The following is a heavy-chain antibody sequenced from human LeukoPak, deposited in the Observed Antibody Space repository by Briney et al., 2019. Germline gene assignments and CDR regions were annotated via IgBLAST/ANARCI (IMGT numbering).Heavy chain of an antibody. D-gene: IGHD2-15*01. CDR2: ISYDGSVK. J-gene: IGHJ3*02. Sequence: GGSLRLSCAASGFTFSSYNMNWVRQAPGKGLEWVAVISYDGSVKFYADSVKGRFTISRDNSKNTLYLQMNSLRAEDTSVYYCAKVGCSGGNCYAAFDIWGQGTMVTVSS. CDR3: AKVGCSGGNCYAAFDI. CDR1: GFTFSSYN. V-gene: IGHV3-30*18.